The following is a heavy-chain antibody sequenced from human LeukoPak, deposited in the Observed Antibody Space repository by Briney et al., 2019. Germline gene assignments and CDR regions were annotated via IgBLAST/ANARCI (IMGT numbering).Heavy chain of an antibody. CDR1: GGSFSGYY. V-gene: IGHV4-34*01. CDR2: INHSGST. D-gene: IGHD3-16*02. J-gene: IGHJ4*02. CDR3: ARRPEYYDYVWGSYRYLYYFDY. Sequence: SETLSLTCAVYGGSFSGYYWGWIRQPPGKGLEWIGEINHSGSTNYNPSLKSRVTISVDTSKNQFSLKLSSVTAADTAVYYCARRPEYYDYVWGSYRYLYYFDYWGQGTLVTVSS.